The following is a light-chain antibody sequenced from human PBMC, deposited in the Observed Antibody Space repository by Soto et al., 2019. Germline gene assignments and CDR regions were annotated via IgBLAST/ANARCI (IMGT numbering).Light chain of an antibody. CDR1: SSNIGAGYD. Sequence: QSVLTQPPSVSGAPGQRVTISCTGSSSNIGAGYDVHWYQQLPGTAPKLLIFRNNNRPSGVPVRFSGSKSGTSASLAITGLQAEDEADYYCQSYDSSLSAYVFATGTKVTVL. V-gene: IGLV1-40*01. J-gene: IGLJ1*01. CDR3: QSYDSSLSAYV. CDR2: RNN.